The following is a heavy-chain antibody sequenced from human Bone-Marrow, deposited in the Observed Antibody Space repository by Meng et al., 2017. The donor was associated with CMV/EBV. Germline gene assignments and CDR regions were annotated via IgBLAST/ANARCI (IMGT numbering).Heavy chain of an antibody. CDR2: ISAYNGNT. CDR1: GYTFTSYG. Sequence: ASVKVSCKASGYTFTSYGISWVRQAPGQGLEWMGWISAYNGNTKFAQKFQGRVTLTTDSSTTTAFMELRSLRSDDTAVYYCARDEANWGFCDLWGRGTLVTVSS. J-gene: IGHJ2*01. CDR3: ARDEANWGFCDL. D-gene: IGHD7-27*01. V-gene: IGHV1-18*01.